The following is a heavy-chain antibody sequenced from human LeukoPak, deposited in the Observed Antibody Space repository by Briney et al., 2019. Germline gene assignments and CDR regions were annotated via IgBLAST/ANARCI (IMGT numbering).Heavy chain of an antibody. J-gene: IGHJ6*02. CDR1: GFTFSSYA. D-gene: IGHD3-10*01. V-gene: IGHV3-30*04. Sequence: PGGSLRLSCAASGFTFSSYAMHWVRQAPGKGLEWVAVISYDGSNKYYADSVKGRFTISRDNSKNTLYLQMNRLRAEDTAVYYCASGGGDYYGAGTGGYYYYGMDVWGQGTTVTVSS. CDR2: ISYDGSNK. CDR3: ASGGGDYYGAGTGGYYYYGMDV.